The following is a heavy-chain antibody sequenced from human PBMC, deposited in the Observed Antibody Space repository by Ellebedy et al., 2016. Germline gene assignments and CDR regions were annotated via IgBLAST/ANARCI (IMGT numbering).Heavy chain of an antibody. CDR1: GFTFGYFA. D-gene: IGHD3-9*01. CDR2: ISGRGDVT. Sequence: GESLKISCAASGFTFGYFAMNWVRQAPGKGLEWVSAISGRGDVTYYDDSVKGRFTISRDNSKNTLYLQMSSLRAEVTAMYYCVKNPDYYLTGFSYYFDYWGQGALVSVSS. CDR3: VKNPDYYLTGFSYYFDY. J-gene: IGHJ4*02. V-gene: IGHV3-23*01.